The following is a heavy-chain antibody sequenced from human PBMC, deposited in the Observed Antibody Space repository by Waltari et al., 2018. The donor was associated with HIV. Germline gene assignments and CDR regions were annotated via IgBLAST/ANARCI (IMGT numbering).Heavy chain of an antibody. CDR1: GNTFTSYH. Sequence: QVHLEQSVAEVRKPGASVKISCRASGNTFTSYHIHWVRQAPGQGLEWLGMIKPRGGSTTYAQKFQGRVTVTRDTSTSTVYMEVRSLRSEDTAVYYCARDRVTIYGAAFGLDVWGQGTTVTVSS. CDR3: ARDRVTIYGAAFGLDV. V-gene: IGHV1-46*01. D-gene: IGHD3-3*01. CDR2: IKPRGGST. J-gene: IGHJ6*02.